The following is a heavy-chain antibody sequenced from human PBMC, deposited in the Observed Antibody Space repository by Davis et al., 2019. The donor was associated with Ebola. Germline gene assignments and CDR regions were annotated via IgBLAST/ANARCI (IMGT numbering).Heavy chain of an antibody. CDR1: GGTFSSYA. CDR3: ARDRDGYKGPFDY. Sequence: SVKVSCKASGGTFSSYAISWVRQAPGQGLEWMGGIIPIFGTANYAQKFQGRVTITADESTSTAYMELSSLRSEDTAVYYCARDRDGYKGPFDYWGQGTLVTVSS. D-gene: IGHD5-24*01. V-gene: IGHV1-69*13. CDR2: IIPIFGTA. J-gene: IGHJ4*02.